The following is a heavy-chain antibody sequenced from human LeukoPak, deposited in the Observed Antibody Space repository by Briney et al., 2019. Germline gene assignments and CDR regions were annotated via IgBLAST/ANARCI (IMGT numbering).Heavy chain of an antibody. Sequence: GGSLRLSCAASGFTFSIYEMNWVRQAPGKGLEWVSYISSSRSNTIYYADSVKGRFTISRDNAKNSLYLQMNSLRAEDTAVYYCARDGSEGDIVVVPAAKYWGQGTLVTVSS. D-gene: IGHD2-2*01. J-gene: IGHJ4*02. CDR1: GFTFSIYE. V-gene: IGHV3-48*03. CDR2: ISSSRSNTI. CDR3: ARDGSEGDIVVVPAAKY.